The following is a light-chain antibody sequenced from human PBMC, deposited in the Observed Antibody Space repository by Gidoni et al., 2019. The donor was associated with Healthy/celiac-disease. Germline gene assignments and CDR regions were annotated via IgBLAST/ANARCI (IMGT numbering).Light chain of an antibody. CDR1: QDSSNY. CDR3: QQYDNLPIT. CDR2: DAS. V-gene: IGKV1-33*01. J-gene: IGKJ5*01. Sequence: DIQMTQSPASLSASVGDRVTITCQASQDSSNYLKWYQQKPGKAPKLLIYDASTLETGLPSMFSGSGSGTDFTFIISSLQAEDIATYYCQQYDNLPITFGQGTRLEIK.